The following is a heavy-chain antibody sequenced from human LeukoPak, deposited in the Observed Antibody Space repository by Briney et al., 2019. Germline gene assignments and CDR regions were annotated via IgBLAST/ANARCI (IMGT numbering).Heavy chain of an antibody. D-gene: IGHD2-2*01. CDR2: INPNSGGT. CDR1: GYTFTGYY. CDR3: ARDRGGEYQLPIDAFDI. V-gene: IGHV1-2*02. Sequence: ASVKVSCKASGYTFTGYYMHWVRQAPGQGLEWMGWINPNSGGTNYAQKFQGRVTMTRDTSISTAYMELSRLRSDDTAVYYCARDRGGEYQLPIDAFDIWGQGTMVTVSS. J-gene: IGHJ3*02.